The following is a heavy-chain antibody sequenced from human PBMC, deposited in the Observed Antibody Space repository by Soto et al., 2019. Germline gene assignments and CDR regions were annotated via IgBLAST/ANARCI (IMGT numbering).Heavy chain of an antibody. V-gene: IGHV5-51*01. CDR2: IYPGDSDT. J-gene: IGHJ6*02. D-gene: IGHD6-19*01. Sequence: GESLKISCKGVGYSFTTYWIEWVRQMPRKGLELMGIIYPGDSDTRYRPSFQGQVTISADKSIGTAYLQWDSLKASDTAMYYCARHSGCSSGWKYNYYGMDVWGQGTTVTVSS. CDR1: GYSFTTYW. CDR3: ARHSGCSSGWKYNYYGMDV.